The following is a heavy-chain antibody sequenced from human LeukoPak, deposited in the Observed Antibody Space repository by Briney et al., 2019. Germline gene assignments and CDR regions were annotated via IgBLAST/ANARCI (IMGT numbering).Heavy chain of an antibody. CDR2: IFESGKT. Sequence: PSETLSLTCSVSGASINSGLYYWNWIRQPAGKGLEWIGRIFESGKTNYNPSLKSRVTISVDTSKNQFSLKLKSVTAIDTAVYYCARGGFYGDYVYFDYWGQGTLVTVSS. CDR1: GASINSGLYY. V-gene: IGHV4-61*02. J-gene: IGHJ4*02. CDR3: ARGGFYGDYVYFDY. D-gene: IGHD4-17*01.